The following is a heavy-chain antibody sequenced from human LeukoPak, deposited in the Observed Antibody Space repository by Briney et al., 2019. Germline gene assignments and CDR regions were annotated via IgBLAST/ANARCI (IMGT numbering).Heavy chain of an antibody. D-gene: IGHD1-26*01. CDR1: GGSISSSGYY. V-gene: IGHV4-39*07. CDR3: ARNIGVVGAPDYYYYMDV. CDR2: IYYSGST. J-gene: IGHJ6*03. Sequence: SETLSLTCTVSGGSISSSGYYWGWIRQPPGKGLEWIGSIYYSGSTYYNPSLKSRVTISVDTSKNQFSLKLSSVTAADTAVYYCARNIGVVGAPDYYYYMDVWGKGTTVTVSS.